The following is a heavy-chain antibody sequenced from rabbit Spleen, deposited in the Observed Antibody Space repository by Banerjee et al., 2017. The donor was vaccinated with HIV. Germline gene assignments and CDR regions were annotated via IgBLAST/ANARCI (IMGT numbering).Heavy chain of an antibody. D-gene: IGHD1-1*01. CDR2: IDLLFGTT. CDR3: VRGASGSGYYSL. V-gene: IGHV1S40*01. J-gene: IGHJ4*01. Sequence: QSLEESGGDLVKPGASLTLTCTASGVSFSSSSYMCWVRQAPGKGLEWIGYIDLLFGTTYYANWVNGRFTISSHNAQNTLYLQLNSLSAADTATYFCVRGASGSGYYSLWGPGTLVTVS. CDR1: GVSFSSSSY.